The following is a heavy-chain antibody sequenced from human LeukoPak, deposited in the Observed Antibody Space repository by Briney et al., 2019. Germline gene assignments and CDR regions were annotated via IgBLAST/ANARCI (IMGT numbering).Heavy chain of an antibody. CDR2: INPSGGST. V-gene: IGHV1-46*01. CDR3: ARDMWRYCSGGSCYSGGIDY. D-gene: IGHD2-15*01. Sequence: ASVKVSCKASGYTFTSYGISWVRQAPGQGLEWMGIINPSGGSTSYAQKFQGRVTMTRDMSTSTVYMELSSLRSEDTAVYYCARDMWRYCSGGSCYSGGIDYWGQGTLVTVSS. J-gene: IGHJ4*02. CDR1: GYTFTSYG.